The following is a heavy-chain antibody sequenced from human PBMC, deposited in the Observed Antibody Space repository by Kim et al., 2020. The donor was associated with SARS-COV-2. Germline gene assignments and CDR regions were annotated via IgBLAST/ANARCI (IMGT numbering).Heavy chain of an antibody. V-gene: IGHV4-39*01. CDR3: ARAWFGELFPGGFDP. D-gene: IGHD3-10*01. Sequence: NPSLKSRVTLSVDTSKNQFTLHMNSVTAADTAVYYCARAWFGELFPGGFDPWGQGTLVTVSS. J-gene: IGHJ5*02.